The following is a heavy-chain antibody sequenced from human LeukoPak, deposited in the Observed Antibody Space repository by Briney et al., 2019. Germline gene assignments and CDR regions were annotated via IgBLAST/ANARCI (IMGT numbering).Heavy chain of an antibody. CDR1: GYTFTSYY. D-gene: IGHD6-13*01. V-gene: IGHV1-46*01. CDR3: ARGGLAAADTTNWFDP. J-gene: IGHJ5*02. CDR2: INPSGGST. Sequence: GASVKVSCKASGYTFTSYYMHWVRQAPGQGLEWMGIINPSGGSTSYAQKFQGRVTMTRDTSTSTVYMELSSLRSEDTAVYYCARGGLAAADTTNWFDPWGQGTLVTVSS.